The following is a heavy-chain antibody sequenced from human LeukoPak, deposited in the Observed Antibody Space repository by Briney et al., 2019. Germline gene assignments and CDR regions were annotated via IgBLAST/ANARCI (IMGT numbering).Heavy chain of an antibody. D-gene: IGHD6-13*01. CDR3: ARDRSSSWYYFDY. J-gene: IGHJ4*02. Sequence: ASVKVSCKASGYTFTSYAISWVRQAPGQGLGWMGWISAYNGATKYAQKLQGRVTMTTDTSTSTAYVELRSLRSDDTAVYYCARDRSSSWYYFDYWGQGTLVTVSS. V-gene: IGHV1-18*01. CDR1: GYTFTSYA. CDR2: ISAYNGAT.